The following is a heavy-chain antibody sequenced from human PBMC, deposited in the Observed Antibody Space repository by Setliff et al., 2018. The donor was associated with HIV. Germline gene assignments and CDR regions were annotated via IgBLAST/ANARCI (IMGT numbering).Heavy chain of an antibody. Sequence: GGSLRLSCTVSGFTFGVYTMSWVRQAPGKGMEWVGFIRSKTYGGTTEYAASVKGRFTISRDDSKSIAYLQMNSLKTEDTAVYYCTSAFADYAYWYFDYWGQGTLVTVSS. CDR3: TSAFADYAYWYFDY. J-gene: IGHJ4*02. CDR1: GFTFGVYT. CDR2: IRSKTYGGTT. D-gene: IGHD2-8*02. V-gene: IGHV3-49*04.